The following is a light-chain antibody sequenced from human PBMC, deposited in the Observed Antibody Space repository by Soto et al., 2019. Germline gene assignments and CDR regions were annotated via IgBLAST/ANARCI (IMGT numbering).Light chain of an antibody. CDR1: TSNIGAPYD. CDR3: QSYDISLHHYV. CDR2: GDN. Sequence: QSVLTQPPSVSGAPGQRVSISCTGSTSNIGAPYDVHWYQHLPGTAPKLLIYGDNNRPSGVPDRLSGSKSGTSASLAITRLQAEDEADYYCQSYDISLHHYVSGTGTKVTVL. J-gene: IGLJ1*01. V-gene: IGLV1-40*01.